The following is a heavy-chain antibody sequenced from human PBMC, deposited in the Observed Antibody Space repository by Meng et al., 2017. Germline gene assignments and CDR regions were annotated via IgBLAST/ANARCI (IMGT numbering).Heavy chain of an antibody. Sequence: QGQLGHSGAEVKKPGASVKVSCNASAHTLSSDGFAWVRQAPGQGLEWMGWINAYNGYTDYAQKFLGRVTLTTDTSTNTGYMELRSLTSDDTAVYYCATRGNPYLDCWGQGTLVTVSS. CDR3: ATRGNPYLDC. CDR1: AHTLSSDG. CDR2: INAYNGYT. J-gene: IGHJ4*02. V-gene: IGHV1-18*01.